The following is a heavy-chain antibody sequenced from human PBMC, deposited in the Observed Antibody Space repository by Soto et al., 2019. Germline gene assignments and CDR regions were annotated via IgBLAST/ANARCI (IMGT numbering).Heavy chain of an antibody. Sequence: QVQLVQSGAEVKKPGASVKVSCKASGYSFTSYDINWVRQATGQGLEWMGWMNPNSDNTAYAQKFQGTVTMTRNTSIRTVYMELSSLRSEDTAVYYCAREAAAGLVYWGQGTLVTVSS. D-gene: IGHD6-13*01. CDR2: MNPNSDNT. J-gene: IGHJ4*02. CDR3: AREAAAGLVY. CDR1: GYSFTSYD. V-gene: IGHV1-8*01.